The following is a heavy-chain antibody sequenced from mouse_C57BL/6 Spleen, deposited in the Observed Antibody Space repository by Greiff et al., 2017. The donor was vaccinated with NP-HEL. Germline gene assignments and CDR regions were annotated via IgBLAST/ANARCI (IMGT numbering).Heavy chain of an antibody. D-gene: IGHD1-1*01. CDR3: ASHYYGSSHYAMDY. CDR2: IYPRDGST. CDR1: GYTFTDHT. Sequence: VKLMESDAELVKPGASVKISCKVSGYTFTDHTIHWMKQRPEQGLEWIGYIYPRDGSTKYNEKFKGKATLTADKSSSTAYMQLNSLTSEDSAVYFCASHYYGSSHYAMDYWGQGTSVTVSS. V-gene: IGHV1-78*01. J-gene: IGHJ4*01.